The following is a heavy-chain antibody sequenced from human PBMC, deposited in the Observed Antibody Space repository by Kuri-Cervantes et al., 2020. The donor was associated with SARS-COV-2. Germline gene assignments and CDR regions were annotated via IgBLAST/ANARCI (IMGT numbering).Heavy chain of an antibody. CDR1: GFTFSSYA. V-gene: IGHV3-48*02. CDR3: ARWPITIFGVAGDY. D-gene: IGHD3-3*01. CDR2: ISSSSSTI. J-gene: IGHJ4*02. Sequence: GESLKISCAASGFTFSSYAMNWVRQAPGKGLERVSYISSSSSTIYYADSVKGRFTISRDNAKNSLYLQMNSLRDEDTAVYYCARWPITIFGVAGDYWGQGTLVTVSS.